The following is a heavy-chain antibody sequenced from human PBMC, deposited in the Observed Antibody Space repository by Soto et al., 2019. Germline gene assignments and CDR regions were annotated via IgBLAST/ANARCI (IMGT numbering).Heavy chain of an antibody. Sequence: QLQLQESGSGLVKPSQTLSLTCAVSGGSISSGGYSWNWNRQPLGKGLEWIGHLDHSASTLYNPSLQRRVTISEDRYNDLCPLESRSGTAADAAVYYCARGGTVIILSRDRAWFEPWGQGILVNVSS. CDR2: LDHSAST. CDR1: GGSISSGGYS. V-gene: IGHV4-30-2*01. CDR3: ARGGTVIILSRDRAWFEP. D-gene: IGHD3-22*01. J-gene: IGHJ5*02.